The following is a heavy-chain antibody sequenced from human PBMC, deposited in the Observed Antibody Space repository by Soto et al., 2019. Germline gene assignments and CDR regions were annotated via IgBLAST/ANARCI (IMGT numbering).Heavy chain of an antibody. Sequence: QITLKESGPTLVKPTQTLTLTCTFSGFSLSTSGVGVGWIRQPPGKALEWLALIYWDDDKRYSPSLRSRLTITKDPFKKQVVLTITNMDPVDTATYYCAHRDNWNSLHYWGQGTLVTVSS. CDR1: GFSLSTSGVG. D-gene: IGHD1-7*01. V-gene: IGHV2-5*02. J-gene: IGHJ4*02. CDR2: IYWDDDK. CDR3: AHRDNWNSLHY.